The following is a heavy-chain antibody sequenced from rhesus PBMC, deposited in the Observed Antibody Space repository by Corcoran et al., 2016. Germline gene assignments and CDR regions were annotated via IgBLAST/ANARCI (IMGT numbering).Heavy chain of an antibody. CDR3: ARRYCTSTTCNFFDY. J-gene: IGHJ4*01. D-gene: IGHD2-2*01. V-gene: IGHV4-65*01. CDR1: VGSISSRNC. CDR2: ISGSSGCT. Sequence: QVQLPESGPGLVKPSETLSLTCAVSVGSISSRNCWSWIRQPPGQGLEWIGYISGSSGCTYYNPSLKSRVTISKDTSKNQFSLKLSSVTAADTAVYYCARRYCTSTTCNFFDYWGQGVLVTVSS.